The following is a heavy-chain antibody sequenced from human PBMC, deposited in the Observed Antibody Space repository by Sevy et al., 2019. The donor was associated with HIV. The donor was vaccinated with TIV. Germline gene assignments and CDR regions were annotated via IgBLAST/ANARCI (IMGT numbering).Heavy chain of an antibody. CDR2: IYYSGST. J-gene: IGHJ3*02. V-gene: IGHV4-59*01. Sequence: SETLSLTCTVSGGSIGSYYWSWIRQPPGKGLEWIGYIYYSGSTNYNPSLKSRVTISVDTSKNQFSLKLSSVTAADTAVYYCARGGSSSRAFDIWGQGTMVTVSS. CDR1: GGSIGSYY. D-gene: IGHD6-13*01. CDR3: ARGGSSSRAFDI.